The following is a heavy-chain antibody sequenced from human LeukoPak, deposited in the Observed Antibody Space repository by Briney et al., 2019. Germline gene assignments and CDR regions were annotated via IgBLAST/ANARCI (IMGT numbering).Heavy chain of an antibody. CDR3: ARYHRNCSGGSCYPGEYYFDY. J-gene: IGHJ4*02. CDR2: IYYSGST. Sequence: SETLSLTCTVSGGSISSSSYYWGWIRQPPGKGLEWIGSIYYSGSTYYNPSLKSRVTISVDTSKNQYSLKLSSVTAADTAVYYCARYHRNCSGGSCYPGEYYFDYWGQGTLVTVSS. D-gene: IGHD2-15*01. CDR1: GGSISSSSYY. V-gene: IGHV4-39*01.